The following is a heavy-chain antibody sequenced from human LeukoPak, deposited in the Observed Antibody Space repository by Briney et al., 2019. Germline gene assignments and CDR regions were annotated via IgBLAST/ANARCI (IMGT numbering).Heavy chain of an antibody. D-gene: IGHD3-16*02. CDR2: ISAYNGNT. CDR3: ARADYDCVWGSYRPFDY. J-gene: IGHJ4*02. CDR1: GYTFTSYG. Sequence: GASVKVSCKASGYTFTSYGISWVRQAPGQGLEWMGWISAYNGNTNYAQKLQGRVTMTTDTSTSTAYMELRSLRSDDTAVYYCARADYDCVWGSYRPFDYWGQGTLVTVSS. V-gene: IGHV1-18*01.